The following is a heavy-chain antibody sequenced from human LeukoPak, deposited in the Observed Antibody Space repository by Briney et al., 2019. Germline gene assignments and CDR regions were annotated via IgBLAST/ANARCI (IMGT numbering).Heavy chain of an antibody. Sequence: SETLSLTCAVYGGAFSGYYWSWIRQPPGKGLEWIGKIIHSGSTYYNPSLESRVTISVDTSKNQFSLKLGSVTAADTAVYYCAREVRFLECYDYWGQGTLVTVS. D-gene: IGHD3-3*01. CDR1: GGAFSGYY. V-gene: IGHV4-34*12. J-gene: IGHJ4*02. CDR2: IIHSGST. CDR3: AREVRFLECYDY.